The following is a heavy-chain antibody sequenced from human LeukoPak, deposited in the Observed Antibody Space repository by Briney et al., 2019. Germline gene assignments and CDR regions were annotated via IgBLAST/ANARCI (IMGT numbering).Heavy chain of an antibody. D-gene: IGHD3-10*01. V-gene: IGHV4-30-4*01. J-gene: IGHJ5*02. CDR3: ARGDYYGSGSYYSNWFDH. CDR2: IYYSGST. Sequence: PSETLSLTCTVSGGSISSGDYYWSWIRQPPGKGLEWIGYIYYSGSTYYNPSLKSRVTISVDTSKNQFSLKLSSVTAADTAVYYCARGDYYGSGSYYSNWFDHWGQGTLVTVSS. CDR1: GGSISSGDYY.